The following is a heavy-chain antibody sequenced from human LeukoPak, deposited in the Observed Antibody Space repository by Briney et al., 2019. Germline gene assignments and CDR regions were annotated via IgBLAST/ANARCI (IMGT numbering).Heavy chain of an antibody. CDR2: INHSGST. CDR3: ARGGGGVAATAIDY. V-gene: IGHV4-34*01. D-gene: IGHD6-13*01. CDR1: GGSFSGYY. Sequence: SHTLSLTCAVYGGSFSGYYWSWIRQPPWNELDWIWEINHSGSTNYNPSLKSRATISVDTSKNQFSLKLSSVTAADTAVYYCARGGGGVAATAIDYWGEGTLVTVYS. J-gene: IGHJ4*02.